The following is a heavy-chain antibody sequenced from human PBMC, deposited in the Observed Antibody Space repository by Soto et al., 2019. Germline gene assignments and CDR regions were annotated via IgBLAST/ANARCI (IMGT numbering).Heavy chain of an antibody. V-gene: IGHV5-51*01. J-gene: IGHJ6*02. CDR3: ARSGRNAYYNMDV. CDR1: GYGFPTFW. Sequence: GESVKISCNGSGYGFPTFWIGWVLHMPGKGLEWMGVIYPGDSDTRYSPSFQGQVTMSADRSISTAYLQWTSLKASDTAIYYCARSGRNAYYNMDVWGQGTTVTVSS. CDR2: IYPGDSDT. D-gene: IGHD3-16*01.